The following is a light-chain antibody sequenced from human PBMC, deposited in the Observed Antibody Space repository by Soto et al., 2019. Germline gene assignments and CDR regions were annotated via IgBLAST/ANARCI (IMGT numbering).Light chain of an antibody. J-gene: IGLJ1*01. CDR1: SSDVGGYNY. V-gene: IGLV2-14*01. Sequence: QSALTQPASVSGSPGQSITISCTGTSSDVGGYNYVSWYQQQPGKAPKLMIYDVSNRPSGVSNRFSGSKSGNTASLTISGLQAEDEADYYCSSYTSSSTYVFGTGTQVTVL. CDR3: SSYTSSSTYV. CDR2: DVS.